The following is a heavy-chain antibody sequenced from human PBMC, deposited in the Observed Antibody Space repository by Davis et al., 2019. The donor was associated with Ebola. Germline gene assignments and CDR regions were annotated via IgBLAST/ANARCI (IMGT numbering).Heavy chain of an antibody. J-gene: IGHJ3*02. CDR3: ARGYIAVPSYAFDI. V-gene: IGHV1-18*01. CDR2: ISAYNGNT. Sequence: ASVKVSCKASGYTFTSYGISWVRQAPGQGLEWMGWISAYNGNTNYAKKLQGRVTMTTDTSTSTAYMELRSLRSDDTAVYYCARGYIAVPSYAFDIWGQGTMVTVSS. D-gene: IGHD6-19*01. CDR1: GYTFTSYG.